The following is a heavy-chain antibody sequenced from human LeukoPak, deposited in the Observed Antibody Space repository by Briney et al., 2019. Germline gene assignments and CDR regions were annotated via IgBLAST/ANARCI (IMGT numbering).Heavy chain of an antibody. J-gene: IGHJ5*02. V-gene: IGHV3-7*01. CDR1: GFTFSTYW. CDR2: IKQDGSEK. D-gene: IGHD4-23*01. Sequence: GGSLRLSCAASGFTFSTYWMSWVRQAPGKGLEWVANIKQDGSEKYYVDSVKGRFAIPRDNAKNSLFLQMNTLRVEDTAVYYCAKDSLLTVVSPVAASWGQGTLVTVSS. CDR3: AKDSLLTVVSPVAAS.